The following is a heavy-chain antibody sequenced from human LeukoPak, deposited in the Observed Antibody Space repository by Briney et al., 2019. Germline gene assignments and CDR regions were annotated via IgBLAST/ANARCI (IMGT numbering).Heavy chain of an antibody. CDR2: ISGSGGST. D-gene: IGHD6-13*01. CDR1: GFTFSSYG. CDR3: ARGDKQLVFNRNKGGFDP. V-gene: IGHV3-23*01. J-gene: IGHJ5*02. Sequence: PGGSLRLSCAASGFTFSSYGMSWVRHAPGKGLEWVSAISGSGGSTYYADSVKGRFTISRDNSKNTLYLQMNSLRTEDTAVYYCARGDKQLVFNRNKGGFDPWGQGTLVTVSS.